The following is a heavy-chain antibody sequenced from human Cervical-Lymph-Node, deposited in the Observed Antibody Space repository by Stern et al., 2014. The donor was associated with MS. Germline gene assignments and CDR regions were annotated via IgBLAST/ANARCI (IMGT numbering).Heavy chain of an antibody. D-gene: IGHD6-6*01. CDR1: GFTVSSAY. CDR2: IYSGGDT. J-gene: IGHJ4*02. Sequence: EVQLVESGGGLVQPGGSLRLSCAASGFTVSSAYMTWVRQAPGKGLEWVSVIYSGGDTFYADSVKGRFTISRDNSKNTLYLQMNILRVEDTAVYYCAKLGSARTLDYWGQGTLVTVSS. CDR3: AKLGSARTLDY. V-gene: IGHV3-66*01.